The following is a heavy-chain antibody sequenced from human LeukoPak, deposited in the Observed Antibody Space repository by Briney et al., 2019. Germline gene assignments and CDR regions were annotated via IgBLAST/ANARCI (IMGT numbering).Heavy chain of an antibody. J-gene: IGHJ4*02. Sequence: ASVKVSCKASGYTFTGYYMHWVRQAPGQGLEWMGWINPNSGGTNYAQKFQGRVTMTRDTSISTAYMELSGLRSDDTAVYYCARFPQSARDSIAARPADYWGQGTLVTVSS. CDR2: INPNSGGT. D-gene: IGHD6-6*01. CDR3: ARFPQSARDSIAARPADY. CDR1: GYTFTGYY. V-gene: IGHV1-2*02.